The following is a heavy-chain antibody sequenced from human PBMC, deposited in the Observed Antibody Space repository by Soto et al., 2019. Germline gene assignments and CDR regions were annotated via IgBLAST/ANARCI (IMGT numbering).Heavy chain of an antibody. CDR2: ISYDGSNK. CDR3: AKDLDSSGWYGIDY. Sequence: GGSLRLSCAASGFTFSSYGMHWVRQAPGKGLEWVAVISYDGSNKYYADSVKGRFTISRDNSKNTLYLQMNSLRAEDTAVYYCAKDLDSSGWYGIDYWGQRTLDTGSS. D-gene: IGHD6-19*01. J-gene: IGHJ4*02. CDR1: GFTFSSYG. V-gene: IGHV3-30*18.